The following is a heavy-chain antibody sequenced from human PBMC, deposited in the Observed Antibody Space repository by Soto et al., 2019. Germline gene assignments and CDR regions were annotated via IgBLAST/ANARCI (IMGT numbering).Heavy chain of an antibody. CDR2: ISYDGSNK. CDR3: AKGSYSGVYSDFDY. V-gene: IGHV3-30*18. D-gene: IGHD1-26*01. J-gene: IGHJ4*02. Sequence: GGSLRLSCAASGFTFSSYDMHWVRQAPGKGLEWVAIISYDGSNKYYADSVKGRFTLSRDNSKNTLYLQMNSLRAGDTAVYYCAKGSYSGVYSDFDYWGQGTLVTVSS. CDR1: GFTFSSYD.